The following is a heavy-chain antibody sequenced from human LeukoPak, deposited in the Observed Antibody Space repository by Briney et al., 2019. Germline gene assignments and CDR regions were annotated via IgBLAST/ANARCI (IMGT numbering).Heavy chain of an antibody. CDR2: IYYSGST. V-gene: IGHV4-59*01. J-gene: IGHJ4*02. Sequence: SETLSLTCTVSGGSISSYYWSWIRQPPGKGLEWIGFIYYSGSTNYNPSLRSRVTMSVDTSKNQFSLKLISVTAADTAVYYCARYGFYHFDSWGQGTRVTVSS. D-gene: IGHD3-3*01. CDR1: GGSISSYY. CDR3: ARYGFYHFDS.